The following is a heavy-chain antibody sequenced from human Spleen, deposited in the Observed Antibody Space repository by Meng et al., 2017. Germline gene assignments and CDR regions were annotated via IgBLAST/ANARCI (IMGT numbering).Heavy chain of an antibody. V-gene: IGHV3-23*01. CDR1: GFTFSNYA. Sequence: GESLKISCTASGFTFSNYAMTWVRQAPGKGLEWVSAISDSCGNTFYADSVKGRFTISRDNSKNTVFLQINSLRVEDTAVYYCARSPIDKYDLSALPLDYWGQGTQVTVSS. CDR3: ARSPIDKYDLSALPLDY. CDR2: ISDSCGNT. J-gene: IGHJ4*01. D-gene: IGHD3-16*01.